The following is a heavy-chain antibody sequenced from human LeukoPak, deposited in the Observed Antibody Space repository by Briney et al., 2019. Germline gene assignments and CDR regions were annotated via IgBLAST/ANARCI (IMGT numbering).Heavy chain of an antibody. CDR2: IIPIFGTA. V-gene: IGHV1-69*13. Sequence: SVKVSCKASGYTFTSYYMHWVRQAPGQGLEWMGGIIPIFGTANYAQKFQGRVTITADESTSTAYMELSSLRSEDTAVYYCAQGRQQLADGGGGETDYWGQGTLVTVSS. J-gene: IGHJ4*02. CDR3: AQGRQQLADGGGGETDY. D-gene: IGHD6-13*01. CDR1: GYTFTSYY.